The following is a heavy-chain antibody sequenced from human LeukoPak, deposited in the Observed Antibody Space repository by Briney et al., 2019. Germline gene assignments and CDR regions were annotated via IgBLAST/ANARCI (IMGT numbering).Heavy chain of an antibody. D-gene: IGHD1-26*01. J-gene: IGHJ5*02. Sequence: GGSLRLSCAASGFTFSSYSMNWVRQAPGKGLEWVSRISSSSSTIYYADSVKGRFTISRDNAKNSLYLQMDSLRSEDTAVYYCARGIHIRMVGADPNRFDPWGQGTLVTVSS. CDR3: ARGIHIRMVGADPNRFDP. CDR2: ISSSSSTI. CDR1: GFTFSSYS. V-gene: IGHV3-48*01.